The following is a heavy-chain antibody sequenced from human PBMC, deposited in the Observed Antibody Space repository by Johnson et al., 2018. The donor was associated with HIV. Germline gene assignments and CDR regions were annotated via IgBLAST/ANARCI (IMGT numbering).Heavy chain of an antibody. V-gene: IGHV3-30-3*01. CDR2: ISNDGSNK. CDR1: GFTFSSYA. D-gene: IGHD5-24*01. J-gene: IGHJ3*02. CDR3: AKDRSRLHDAFDI. Sequence: QVQLVESGGGVVQPGKSLRLFCAVSGFTFSSYAIHWVRQAPGKGLEWVAVISNDGSNKYYADSVKGRFTISRDNSKNTLYVQMDSLRAEDTAVYYCAKDRSRLHDAFDIWGQGTMVTVSS.